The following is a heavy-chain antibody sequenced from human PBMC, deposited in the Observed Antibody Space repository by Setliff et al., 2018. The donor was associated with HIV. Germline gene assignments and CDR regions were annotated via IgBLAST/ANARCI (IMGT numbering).Heavy chain of an antibody. CDR3: VKGAPDYDTNPFYYYFYMHV. CDR2: IYSDGRT. CDR1: GFTVSDTH. D-gene: IGHD4-17*01. V-gene: IGHV3-53*01. Sequence: HPGGSLRLSCAASGFTVSDTHMTWVRQAPGKGLQWVSFIYSDGRTYYAESVKGRFTISRDNSKNSLYLQINTLRPDDTAVYYCVKGAPDYDTNPFYYYFYMHVWGKGTTVTVSS. J-gene: IGHJ6*03.